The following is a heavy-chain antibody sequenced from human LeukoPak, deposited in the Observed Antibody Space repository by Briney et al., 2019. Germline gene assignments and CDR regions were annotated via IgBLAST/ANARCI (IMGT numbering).Heavy chain of an antibody. CDR2: TYYSGST. V-gene: IGHV4-34*01. Sequence: SETLSLTCAVYGGSFSGYYWSWIRQPPGKGLEWIGSTYYSGSTYYNPSLKSRVTISVDTSKNQFSLKLSSVTAADTAMYYCARSNLYYYYYMDVWGKGTTVTVSS. CDR3: ARSNLYYYYYMDV. CDR1: GGSFSGYY. J-gene: IGHJ6*03.